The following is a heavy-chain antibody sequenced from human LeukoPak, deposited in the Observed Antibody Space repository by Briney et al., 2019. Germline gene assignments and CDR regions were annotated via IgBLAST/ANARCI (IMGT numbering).Heavy chain of an antibody. J-gene: IGHJ4*02. CDR3: AKRPSGWYYFDY. CDR2: IRSDGTNQ. CDR1: GFTFSSYG. Sequence: PGGSLRLSCAASGFTFSSYGMHWVRQAPGKGLEWVAFIRSDGTNQYYADSVKGRFTISRDNSKNTLYLQMNSLRAEDTAVYYCAKRPSGWYYFDYWGQGTLVTVSS. V-gene: IGHV3-30*02. D-gene: IGHD6-19*01.